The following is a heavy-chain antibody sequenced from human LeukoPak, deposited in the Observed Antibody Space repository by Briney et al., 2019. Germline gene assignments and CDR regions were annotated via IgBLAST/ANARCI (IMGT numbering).Heavy chain of an antibody. CDR3: AKDNWGSPDY. CDR1: GFTFSSYA. CDR2: ISGCGGST. V-gene: IGHV3-23*01. D-gene: IGHD7-27*01. J-gene: IGHJ4*02. Sequence: PGGSLGLSCAASGFTFSSYAMSWVRQAPGKGLEWVSAISGCGGSTYYADSVKGRFTLSRDNSKNTLYLQMNSLRAEDTAVYYCAKDNWGSPDYWGQGTLVTVSS.